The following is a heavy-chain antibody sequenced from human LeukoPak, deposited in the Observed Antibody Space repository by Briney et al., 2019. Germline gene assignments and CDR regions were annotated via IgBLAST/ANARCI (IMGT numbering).Heavy chain of an antibody. CDR2: IHHRAGT. CDR3: ARGPVRDKDGLTGNSYYFGLDA. CDR1: GGSFTHYY. J-gene: IGHJ6*02. D-gene: IGHD3-9*01. V-gene: IGHV4-34*01. Sequence: PSETLSLTCAVYGGSFTHYYWSWIRQVPGKGLEWLGEIHHRAGTNYNPSLKSRVTISADTSKNQFSLTLRSVTAADSAVFYCARGPVRDKDGLTGNSYYFGLDAWGQGTTVTVSS.